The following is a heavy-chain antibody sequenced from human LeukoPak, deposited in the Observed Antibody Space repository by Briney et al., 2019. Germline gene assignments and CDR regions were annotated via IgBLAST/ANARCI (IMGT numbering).Heavy chain of an antibody. Sequence: ASVKVSCNASGYTFTYYGISWVRQAPGQGLEWMGWISDYNANTNYAQKLQGRVTMTTDTSTSTAYMELRSLRSDDTAVYYCARRDSRNDYGDYGWVYWGQGTLVTVSS. V-gene: IGHV1-18*01. J-gene: IGHJ4*02. D-gene: IGHD4-17*01. CDR3: ARRDSRNDYGDYGWVY. CDR2: ISDYNANT. CDR1: GYTFTYYG.